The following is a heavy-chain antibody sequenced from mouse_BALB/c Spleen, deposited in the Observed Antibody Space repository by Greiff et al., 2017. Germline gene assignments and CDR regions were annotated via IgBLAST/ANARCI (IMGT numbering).Heavy chain of an antibody. CDR3: AKRKKIDY. Sequence: EVQVVESGGGLVKPGGSLKLSCAASGFTFSSYAMSWVRQSPEERLEWVAEISSGGSYTYYPDTVTGRFTISRDNAKNTQYLEMSSLRSEDTAMYYCAKRKKIDYWGQGTSVTVSS. CDR2: ISSGGSYT. V-gene: IGHV5-9-4*01. J-gene: IGHJ4*01. CDR1: GFTFSSYA.